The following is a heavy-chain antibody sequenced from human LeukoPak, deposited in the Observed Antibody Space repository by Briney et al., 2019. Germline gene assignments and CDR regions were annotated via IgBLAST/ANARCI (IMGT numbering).Heavy chain of an antibody. CDR3: ARLHYDSSASGAFDI. CDR2: IYPGDSDT. J-gene: IGHJ3*02. CDR1: GYSFTSYW. Sequence: GESLKISCKGSGYSFTSYWICWVRQMPGKGLEWMGIIYPGDSDTRYSPSFQGQVTISADKSISTAYLQWSSLKASDTAMYYCARLHYDSSASGAFDIWGQGTMVTVSS. V-gene: IGHV5-51*01. D-gene: IGHD3-22*01.